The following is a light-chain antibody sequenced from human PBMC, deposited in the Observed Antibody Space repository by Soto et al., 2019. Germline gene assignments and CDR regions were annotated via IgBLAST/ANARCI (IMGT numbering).Light chain of an antibody. J-gene: IGKJ5*01. Sequence: DIQMTQSRSSLSASVGDRVTITCRASQSIGKHLNLYQQKPGKAPKFLIYGASTLQSGVPSRYNGSGSGTDFPLPVNSLQAEDFATYYCQQSYTSPTNFGQGTRLEI. CDR2: GAS. CDR1: QSIGKH. V-gene: IGKV1-39*01. CDR3: QQSYTSPTN.